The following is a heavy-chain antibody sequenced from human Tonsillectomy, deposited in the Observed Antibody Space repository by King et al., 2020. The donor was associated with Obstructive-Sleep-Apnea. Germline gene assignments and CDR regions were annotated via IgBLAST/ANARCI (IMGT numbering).Heavy chain of an antibody. CDR3: AKGSDRVVTASRFDP. V-gene: IGHV3-30*02. D-gene: IGHD2-21*02. Sequence: VQLVESGGDVVQPGRSLRLSCAASGFIFSHYAMHWVRQTPGKGLEWVAFIRYDGTERNYPDSVKGRFTISRDNSKNMLYLEMSSLIPEDTAMYYCAKGSDRVVTASRFDPWGQGTLVTVSS. J-gene: IGHJ5*02. CDR2: IRYDGTER. CDR1: GFIFSHYA.